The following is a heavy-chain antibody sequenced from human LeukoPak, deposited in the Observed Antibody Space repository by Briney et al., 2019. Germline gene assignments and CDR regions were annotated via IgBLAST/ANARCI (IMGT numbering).Heavy chain of an antibody. V-gene: IGHV3-7*01. CDR2: IKQDGSEK. CDR1: GFTFSSYW. J-gene: IGHJ6*02. CDR3: ARDRRAGNYYYYGMDV. Sequence: PGGSLRLSCAASGFTFSSYWMSWPRQPPGKGLEGVANIKQDGSEKYYVDSVKGRFTISRDNAKNSLYLQMNSPRAEDTAVYYCARDRRAGNYYYYGMDVWGQGTTVTVSS. D-gene: IGHD1-26*01.